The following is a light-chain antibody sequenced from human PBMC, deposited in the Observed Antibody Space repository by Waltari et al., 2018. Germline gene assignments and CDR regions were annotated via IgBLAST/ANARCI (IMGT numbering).Light chain of an antibody. V-gene: IGKV3-20*01. Sequence: IVLTQSPGTLSLSPGGRATLSCRASESVSVDYLAWYQQKPSQAPRLLIYDASTRATGVPDRFSGSGSGTDFTLTISRLEPEDFAVYYCQQYGSLPWTFGQGTKVAIK. J-gene: IGKJ1*01. CDR1: ESVSVDY. CDR3: QQYGSLPWT. CDR2: DAS.